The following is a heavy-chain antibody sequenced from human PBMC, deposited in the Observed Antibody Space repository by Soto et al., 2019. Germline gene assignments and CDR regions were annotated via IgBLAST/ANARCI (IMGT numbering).Heavy chain of an antibody. D-gene: IGHD3-22*01. Sequence: SETLSLTCTVSGDSISSGDYYWSWIRQPPGKGLEWIGYIYYSGSTNYNPSLKSRVSISLDTSKNQFSLRLTAVTAADTAVYYCARVGSSGWSPDYWGQGTLVTVSS. J-gene: IGHJ4*02. CDR3: ARVGSSGWSPDY. CDR1: GDSISSGDYY. CDR2: IYYSGST. V-gene: IGHV4-30-4*01.